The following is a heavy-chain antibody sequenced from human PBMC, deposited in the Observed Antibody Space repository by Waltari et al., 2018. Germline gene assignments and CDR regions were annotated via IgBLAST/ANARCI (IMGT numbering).Heavy chain of an antibody. D-gene: IGHD3-22*01. J-gene: IGHJ3*02. V-gene: IGHV1-69*12. CDR3: ARTVPPYDSSGKGAFDI. CDR2: IIPIFGTA. CDR1: GGTFSSYA. Sequence: QVQLVQSGAEVKKPGSSVKVSCKASGGTFSSYAISWVRQAPGPGLEWMGGIIPIFGTANYAQKFQGRVTITADESTSTAYMELSSLRSEDTAVYYCARTVPPYDSSGKGAFDIWGQGTMVTVSS.